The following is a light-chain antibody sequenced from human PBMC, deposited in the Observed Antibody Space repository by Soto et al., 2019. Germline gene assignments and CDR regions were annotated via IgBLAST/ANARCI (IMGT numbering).Light chain of an antibody. CDR3: CSYTSSSTLV. Sequence: QSALTQPASVSGSPGQSITISCTGTSSDVGGYNYVSWYQQHPGKAPKLMIYEVSNRPSGVSNRFSGSKSAYTASLTISGLQAEDEADYYCCSYTSSSTLVFGGGTQLTVL. J-gene: IGLJ2*01. CDR1: SSDVGGYNY. V-gene: IGLV2-14*01. CDR2: EVS.